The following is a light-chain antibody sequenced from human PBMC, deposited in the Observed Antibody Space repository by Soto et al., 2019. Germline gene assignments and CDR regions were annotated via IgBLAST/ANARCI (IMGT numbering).Light chain of an antibody. J-gene: IGKJ5*01. CDR3: QQYSHWPRT. CDR2: HAS. V-gene: IGKV3-15*01. Sequence: EIVLTQSPATLSLSPGERATLSCRASQSVSSDLAWYQQKPGQSPRLLIYHASARATGVPARISGSGSGTEFTLTISSLQSEDFAIYYCQQYSHWPRTFGQGTRLEIK. CDR1: QSVSSD.